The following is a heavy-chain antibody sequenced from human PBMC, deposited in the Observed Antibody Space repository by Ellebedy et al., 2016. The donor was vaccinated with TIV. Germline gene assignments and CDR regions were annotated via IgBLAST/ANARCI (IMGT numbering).Heavy chain of an antibody. V-gene: IGHV3-73*01. CDR1: EFTFSGSA. CDR3: VHIVVVTATGY. CDR2: IRSKANNYAT. J-gene: IGHJ4*02. D-gene: IGHD2-21*02. Sequence: GESLKISCAASEFTFSGSAMHWVRQASGNGLEWVGRIRSKANNYATAYAASVKGRFTISRDDSKNTAYLQMNSLKTEDTAVYYCVHIVVVTATGYWGQGTLVTVSS.